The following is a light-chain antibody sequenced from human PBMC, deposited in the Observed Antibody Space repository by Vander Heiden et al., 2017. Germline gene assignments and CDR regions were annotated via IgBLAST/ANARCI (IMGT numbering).Light chain of an antibody. J-gene: IGKJ4*01. V-gene: IGKV3-11*01. CDR1: QSVSSY. CDR2: DAS. Sequence: EIVLTQSPATLSLSPGERATLSCRASQSVSSYLAWYQQKPGQAPRLLIYDASNRANGIPDRFSGSGSGTDFTLTISSLEPEDFAVYYWQQRSNWHPLTVGVVTKVEIK. CDR3: QQRSNWHPLT.